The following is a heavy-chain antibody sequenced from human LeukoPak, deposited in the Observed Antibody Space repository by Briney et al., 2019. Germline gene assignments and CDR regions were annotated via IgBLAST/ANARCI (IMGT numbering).Heavy chain of an antibody. Sequence: HPGGSLRLSCAASGFAFDDYLIHWVRQAPGKGLEWVSLISWDGDITYYADCVKGRFTISRDNSKNSLYLQMNSLRTEDTALYYCAKARGLIGGAFDIWGQGTMVTVSS. CDR3: AKARGLIGGAFDI. CDR1: GFAFDDYL. CDR2: ISWDGDIT. D-gene: IGHD3-22*01. J-gene: IGHJ3*02. V-gene: IGHV3-43*01.